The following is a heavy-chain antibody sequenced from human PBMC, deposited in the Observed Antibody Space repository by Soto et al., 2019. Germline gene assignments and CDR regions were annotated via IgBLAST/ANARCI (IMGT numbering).Heavy chain of an antibody. J-gene: IGHJ6*02. CDR1: GGSISSYY. CDR2: IYYSGST. CDR3: ARSGQPRSYYYYYYGMDV. Sequence: PSETLSLTCTVSGGSISSYYWSWIRQPPGKGLEWIGYIYYSGSTNYNPSLKSRVTISVDTSKNQFSLKLRSLRSDDTAVYYCARSGQPRSYYYYYYGMDVWGQGTTVTVSS. V-gene: IGHV4-59*01. D-gene: IGHD3-10*01.